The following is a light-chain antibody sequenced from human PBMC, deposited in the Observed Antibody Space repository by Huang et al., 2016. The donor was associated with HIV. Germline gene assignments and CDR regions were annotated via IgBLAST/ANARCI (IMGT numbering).Light chain of an antibody. CDR3: QQYNRYPLT. J-gene: IGKJ4*01. Sequence: DIQMTQSPSTLSTSVGDRVTITCRASQSISSWLACDQQKPGKAPKLLIYKASNLESGVPSRLSGSGSGTEFTLTISSLQPDDFATYYCQQYNRYPLTFGGGTKVQIK. CDR2: KAS. V-gene: IGKV1-5*03. CDR1: QSISSW.